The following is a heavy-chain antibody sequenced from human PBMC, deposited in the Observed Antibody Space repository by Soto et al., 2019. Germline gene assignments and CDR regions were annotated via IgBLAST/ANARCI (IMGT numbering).Heavy chain of an antibody. D-gene: IGHD6-19*01. Sequence: PGGSLRLSCAASGFTVISNYMSWVRQAPGKGLEWVSVIYSGGSTYYADSVKGRFTISRDNSKNTLYLQMNSLRAEDTAVYYCARDLPESSGWYFYMDVWGKGTTVTVSS. CDR2: IYSGGST. J-gene: IGHJ6*03. V-gene: IGHV3-66*01. CDR3: ARDLPESSGWYFYMDV. CDR1: GFTVISNY.